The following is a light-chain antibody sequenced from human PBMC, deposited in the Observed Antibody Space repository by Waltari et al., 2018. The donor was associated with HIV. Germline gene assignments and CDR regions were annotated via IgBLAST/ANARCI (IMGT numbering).Light chain of an antibody. V-gene: IGLV1-44*01. CDR3: ATWDDSLNGHV. CDR2: SNS. J-gene: IGLJ2*01. CDR1: SSNIGSSA. Sequence: QAVLTQAPSASGAPGQRVTISCSGSSSNIGSSAVNWYQQLPGTAPQLLIYSNSQRPSGVPDRFFGSKSGTSASLAISGLQSEDEADYYCATWDDSLNGHVFGGGTKLTVL.